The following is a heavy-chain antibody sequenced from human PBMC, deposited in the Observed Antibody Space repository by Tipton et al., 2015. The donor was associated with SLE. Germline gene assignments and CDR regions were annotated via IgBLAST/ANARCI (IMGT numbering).Heavy chain of an antibody. CDR1: GYTFTSYA. Sequence: QLVQSGAEVKKPGASVKVSCKASGYTFTSYAISWVRQAPGQGLEWMGWISAYNGNTNYAQKLQGRVTMTTDTSTSTAYMELRSLRSDDTAVYYCAGAYCSSTSCTSGYWGQGTLVTVSS. V-gene: IGHV1-18*01. D-gene: IGHD2-2*01. CDR2: ISAYNGNT. J-gene: IGHJ4*02. CDR3: AGAYCSSTSCTSGY.